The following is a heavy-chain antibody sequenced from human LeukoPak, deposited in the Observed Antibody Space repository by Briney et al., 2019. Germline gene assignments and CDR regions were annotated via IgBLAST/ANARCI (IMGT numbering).Heavy chain of an antibody. D-gene: IGHD2-2*01. CDR2: INHSGGT. Sequence: SETLSLTCAVYGGSFSDYSWTWIRQPPGKGLQWIGEINHSGGTNHNPSLMSRVIMSVDTSKNQISLKVSSVTAADTAVYYCARTRDAGRDYWGQGTLVTVSS. CDR1: GGSFSDYS. J-gene: IGHJ4*02. V-gene: IGHV4-34*01. CDR3: ARTRDAGRDY.